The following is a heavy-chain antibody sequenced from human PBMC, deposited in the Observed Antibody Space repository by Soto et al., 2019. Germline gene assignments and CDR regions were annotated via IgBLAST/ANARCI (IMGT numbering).Heavy chain of an antibody. CDR3: ARDGGTYLTRYSDS. D-gene: IGHD3-10*01. CDR1: GDSISGYS. Sequence: SSETLSLTCTVSGDSISGYSWSWIRQPPGKGLEWIGYLSYSESTTSTPSLKSRVTISVDTSKNQFSLELSSVTAADTAVYFCARDGGTYLTRYSDSWGQGALVTVSS. V-gene: IGHV4-59*01. CDR2: LSYSEST. J-gene: IGHJ4*02.